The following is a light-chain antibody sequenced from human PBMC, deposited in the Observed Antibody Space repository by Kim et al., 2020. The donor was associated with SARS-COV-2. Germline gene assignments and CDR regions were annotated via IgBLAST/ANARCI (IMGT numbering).Light chain of an antibody. CDR1: QSVSNN. CDR2: GAS. CDR3: QQYNTWPRT. Sequence: ASPGERAPLSCRASQSVSNNLAWYQQKPGQAPRLIIYGASTRATGIPARFSGSGSGTEFTLTISSLQSVDFAVYYCQQYNTWPRTFGQGTKVDIK. V-gene: IGKV3-15*01. J-gene: IGKJ1*01.